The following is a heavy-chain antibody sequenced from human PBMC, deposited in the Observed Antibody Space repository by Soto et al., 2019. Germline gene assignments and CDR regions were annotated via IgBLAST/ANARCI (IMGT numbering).Heavy chain of an antibody. Sequence: QVQLQESGPGLVKPSGTLSLTCAVSGGSISSSNWWSWVRQPPGKGLEWIGEIYHSGSTNYNPFLKSRVTISGDKSKNQFSLKLSSVTAADTAVYYCAREYYDFWSGSIEDYYFDYWGQGTLVTVSS. CDR2: IYHSGST. V-gene: IGHV4-4*02. CDR1: GGSISSSNW. D-gene: IGHD3-3*01. CDR3: AREYYDFWSGSIEDYYFDY. J-gene: IGHJ4*02.